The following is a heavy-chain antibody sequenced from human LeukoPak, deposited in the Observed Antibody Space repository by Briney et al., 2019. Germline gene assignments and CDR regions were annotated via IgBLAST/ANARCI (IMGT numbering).Heavy chain of an antibody. J-gene: IGHJ4*02. CDR2: IYHSGST. CDR3: ARLGGYCSSTSCYFDY. V-gene: IGHV4-38-2*01. Sequence: SETLSLTCAVSGYSISSGYYWGWIRQPPGKGLEWIGIIYHSGSTYYNPSLKSRVTISVDTSKNQFSLKLSSVTAADTAVYYCARLGGYCSSTSCYFDYWGQGTLVTVSS. CDR1: GYSISSGYY. D-gene: IGHD2-2*01.